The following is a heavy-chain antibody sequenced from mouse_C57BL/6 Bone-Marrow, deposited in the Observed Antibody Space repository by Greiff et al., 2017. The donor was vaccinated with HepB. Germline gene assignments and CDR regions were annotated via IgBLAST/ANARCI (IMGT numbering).Heavy chain of an antibody. V-gene: IGHV1-9*01. D-gene: IGHD1-1*01. Sequence: QVQLQQSGAELMKPGASVKLSCKATGYTFTGYWIEWVKQRPGHGLEWIGEILPGSGSTNYNEKFKGKATFTADTSSNTAYMQLSSLTTEDSAIYYCARGGPYYNGSSFYYAMDYWGQGTSVTVSS. J-gene: IGHJ4*01. CDR2: ILPGSGST. CDR1: GYTFTGYW. CDR3: ARGGPYYNGSSFYYAMDY.